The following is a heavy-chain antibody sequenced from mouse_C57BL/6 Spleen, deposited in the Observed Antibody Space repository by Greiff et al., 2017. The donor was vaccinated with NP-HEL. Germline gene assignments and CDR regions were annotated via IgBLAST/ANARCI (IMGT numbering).Heavy chain of an antibody. CDR3: ARGYYGSKDYFDY. J-gene: IGHJ2*01. D-gene: IGHD1-1*01. CDR2: IDPSDSET. CDR1: GYTFTSYW. Sequence: QVHVKQPGAELVRPGSSVKLSCKASGYTFTSYWMHWVKQRPIQGLEWIGNIDPSDSETHYNQKFKDKATLTVDKSSSTAYMQLSSLTSEDSAVYYCARGYYGSKDYFDYWGQGTTLTVSS. V-gene: IGHV1-52*01.